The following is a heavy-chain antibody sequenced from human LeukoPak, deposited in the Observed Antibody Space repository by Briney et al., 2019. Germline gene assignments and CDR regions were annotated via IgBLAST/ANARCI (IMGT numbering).Heavy chain of an antibody. V-gene: IGHV3-48*04. J-gene: IGHJ4*02. Sequence: PGGSLRLSCAASGFTFSSYSMNWVRQAPGKGLEWVSYISSSSSTIYYADSVKGRFTISRDNAKNSLYLQMNSLRAEDTAVYYCAREEGVVVVPAAISYWGQETLVTVSS. D-gene: IGHD2-2*01. CDR2: ISSSSSTI. CDR3: AREEGVVVVPAAISY. CDR1: GFTFSSYS.